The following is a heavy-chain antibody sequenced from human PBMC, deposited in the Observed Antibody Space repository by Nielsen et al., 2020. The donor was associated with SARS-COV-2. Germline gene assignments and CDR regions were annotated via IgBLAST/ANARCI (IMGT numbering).Heavy chain of an antibody. V-gene: IGHV1-46*01. D-gene: IGHD1-20*01. CDR3: AREGGHTADNWVFDH. Sequence: ASVQVSCKASGYTFTNYYIHWVRQAPAQGLEWMGIINPGGGSTSYAQRFQGRVTMTRDTSTSTVYMELSSLISEDTAVYYCAREGGHTADNWVFDHWGQGTLVTVSS. CDR2: INPGGGST. CDR1: GYTFTNYY. J-gene: IGHJ4*02.